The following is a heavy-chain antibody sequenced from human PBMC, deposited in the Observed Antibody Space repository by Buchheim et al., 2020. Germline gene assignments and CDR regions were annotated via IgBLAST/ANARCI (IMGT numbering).Heavy chain of an antibody. CDR3: ARTPYYGSGSYSPDY. V-gene: IGHV2-70*15. J-gene: IGHJ4*02. D-gene: IGHD3-10*01. Sequence: QVTLRESGPALVKPTQTLTLTCTFSGFSLSTSGMCVSWIRQPPGKALEWLARIDWDDDKYYSTSLKTRLTTSKDTSKNQVVLTMTNMDPVDTATYYCARTPYYGSGSYSPDYWGQGTL. CDR1: GFSLSTSGMC. CDR2: IDWDDDK.